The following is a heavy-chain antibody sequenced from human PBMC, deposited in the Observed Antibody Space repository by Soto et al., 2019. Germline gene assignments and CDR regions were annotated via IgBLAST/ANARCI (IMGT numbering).Heavy chain of an antibody. V-gene: IGHV4-34*01. Sequence: QVQLQQWGAGLLKPSETLSLTCAVYGGSFSGYYWSWIRQPPGKGLEWIGEINHSGSTNYNPSLKSRATISVDTSKNQFSLKLSSVTAADTAVYYCAREGMADPGYCSSTSCPRPPFYMDVWGKGTTVTVSS. CDR1: GGSFSGYY. D-gene: IGHD2-2*01. CDR2: INHSGST. J-gene: IGHJ6*03. CDR3: AREGMADPGYCSSTSCPRPPFYMDV.